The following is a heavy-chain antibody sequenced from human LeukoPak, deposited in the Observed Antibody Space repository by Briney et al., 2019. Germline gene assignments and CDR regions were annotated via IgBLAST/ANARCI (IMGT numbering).Heavy chain of an antibody. J-gene: IGHJ6*03. CDR3: ARVGPYYYYMDV. CDR1: GGSISGNSYY. CDR2: IYYSGST. V-gene: IGHV4-39*07. Sequence: SETLSLTCTVSGGSISGNSYYWGWIRQPPGKGLEWIGTIYYSGSTYYNPSLKSRVTISVDTSKNQFSLKLSSVTAADTAVYYCARVGPYYYYMDVWGKGTTVTVSS.